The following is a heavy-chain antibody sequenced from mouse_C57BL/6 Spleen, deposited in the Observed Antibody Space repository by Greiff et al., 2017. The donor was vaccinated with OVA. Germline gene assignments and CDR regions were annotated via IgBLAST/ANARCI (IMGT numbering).Heavy chain of an antibody. Sequence: EVQVVESGGDLVKPGGSLKLSCAASGFTFSSYGMSWVRQTPDKRLEWVATISSGGSYTYYPDSVKGRFTISRDNAKNTLYLQMSSLKSEDTAMYYCARTTVFDYWGQGTTLTVSS. CDR1: GFTFSSYG. CDR2: ISSGGSYT. CDR3: ARTTVFDY. D-gene: IGHD1-1*01. J-gene: IGHJ2*01. V-gene: IGHV5-6*01.